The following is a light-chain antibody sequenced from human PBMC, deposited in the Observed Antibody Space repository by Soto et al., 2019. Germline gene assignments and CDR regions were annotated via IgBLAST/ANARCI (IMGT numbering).Light chain of an antibody. V-gene: IGLV2-8*01. Sequence: QSALTQPASVSGSPGQSITISCTGTSSDVGGYNYVSWYQQHPGKVPKLMIYEVTKRPSGVPDRFSASKSGNTASLTVSGLQAEDEADYYCSSYAGSNNLIFGGGTKVTVL. CDR2: EVT. CDR3: SSYAGSNNLI. J-gene: IGLJ2*01. CDR1: SSDVGGYNY.